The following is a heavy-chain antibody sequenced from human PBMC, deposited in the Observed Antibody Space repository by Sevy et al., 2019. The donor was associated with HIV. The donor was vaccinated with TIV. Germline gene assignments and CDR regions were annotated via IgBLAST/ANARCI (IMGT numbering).Heavy chain of an antibody. CDR1: GFTCSDDY. CDR2: ISSSGITI. J-gene: IGHJ4*02. Sequence: GGSLRLSCAASGFTCSDDYMNWVRQAPGKGLEWVSYISSSGITIYYADSVKGRFTISRDNAKNSLYLQMNSLRAEDTAVYYCARRGRSSSLSHFDYWGQGTLVTVSS. CDR3: ARRGRSSSLSHFDY. D-gene: IGHD6-6*01. V-gene: IGHV3-11*01.